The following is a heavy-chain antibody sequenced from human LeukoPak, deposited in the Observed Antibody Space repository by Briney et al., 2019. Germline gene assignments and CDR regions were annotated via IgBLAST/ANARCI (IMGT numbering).Heavy chain of an antibody. D-gene: IGHD5-18*01. J-gene: IGHJ4*02. CDR1: GYTFTSYG. CDR2: ISAYNGNT. CDR3: ARDRSRGYSYGESDY. V-gene: IGHV1-18*01. Sequence: ASVKVSCKASGYTFTSYGISWVRQAPGQGLEWMGWISAYNGNTHYAQKLQGRVTMTTDTSTSTAYMELRSLRSDDTAVYYCARDRSRGYSYGESDYWGQGTLVTVSS.